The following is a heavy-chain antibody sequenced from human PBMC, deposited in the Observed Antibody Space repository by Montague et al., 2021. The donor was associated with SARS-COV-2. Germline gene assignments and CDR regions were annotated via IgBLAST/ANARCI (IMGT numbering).Heavy chain of an antibody. CDR2: SIGSDGGT. J-gene: IGHJ6*02. D-gene: IGHD3-10*01. CDR1: GFTFSTSA. CDR3: AKDSYYYGLGYGMDV. V-gene: IGHV3-23*01. Sequence: SLSLSFAASGFTFSTSAMNWVRHAPGKGLEWVSGSIGSDGGTHYADSVKGRFTISRDNSTNVLYLQMNSLRAEDTALYYCAKDSYYYGLGYGMDVWGQGTTVTVSS.